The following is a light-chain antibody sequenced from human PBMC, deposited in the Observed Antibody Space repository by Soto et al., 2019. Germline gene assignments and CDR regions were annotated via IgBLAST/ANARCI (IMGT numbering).Light chain of an antibody. CDR3: RQGSNWPPEYT. Sequence: EIVLTQSPATLSLSPGERATLSCRASQSVSSYLAWYQQKPGQVPRLLIYDAANRATGIPARFSGSGSGTDFTLTISRLQPEDFAVYYCRQGSNWPPEYTFGQGTKLQIK. J-gene: IGKJ2*01. V-gene: IGKV3-11*01. CDR1: QSVSSY. CDR2: DAA.